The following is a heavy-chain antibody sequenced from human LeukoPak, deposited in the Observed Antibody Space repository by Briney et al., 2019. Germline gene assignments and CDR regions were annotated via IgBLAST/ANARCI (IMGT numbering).Heavy chain of an antibody. CDR2: ISSKAKSYAT. CDR1: GFTFSGSA. J-gene: IGHJ5*02. V-gene: IGHV3-73*01. CDR3: TLGYCNATTWYPRFDP. Sequence: GGSLRLSCAASGFTFSGSAMHWVRQASGKGLEWVGRISSKAKSYATAYAASLKGRFTISRDDSKNTAYLQMNSLKTEGTAVYYCTLGYCNATTWYPRFDPWGQGTLVTVSS. D-gene: IGHD2-2*01.